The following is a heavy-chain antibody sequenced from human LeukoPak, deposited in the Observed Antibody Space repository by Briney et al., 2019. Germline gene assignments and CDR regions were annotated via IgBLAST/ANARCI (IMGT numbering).Heavy chain of an antibody. CDR3: ARDRITMVRGVISWFDP. CDR1: GYTFTGYY. D-gene: IGHD3-10*01. J-gene: IGHJ5*02. Sequence: ASVKVSCKASGYTFTGYYMHWVRQAPEQGLEWMGRINPNSGGTNYAQKFQGRVTMTRDTSISTAYMELSRLRSDDTAVYYCARDRITMVRGVISWFDPWGQGTLVTVSS. CDR2: INPNSGGT. V-gene: IGHV1-2*06.